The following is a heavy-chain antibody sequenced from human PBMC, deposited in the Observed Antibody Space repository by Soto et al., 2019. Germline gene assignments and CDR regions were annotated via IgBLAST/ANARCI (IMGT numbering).Heavy chain of an antibody. CDR3: AKDRGGSGVPDYFDY. CDR2: ISGSGGST. J-gene: IGHJ4*02. CDR1: GFTFSSYA. V-gene: IGHV3-23*01. Sequence: GGSLRLSCAASGFTFSSYAMSWVRQAPGKGLEWVSAISGSGGSTYYADSVKGRFTISRDNSKNTLYLQMNSLRAEDTAVYYCAKDRGGSGVPDYFDYWGQGTLVTVSS. D-gene: IGHD6-19*01.